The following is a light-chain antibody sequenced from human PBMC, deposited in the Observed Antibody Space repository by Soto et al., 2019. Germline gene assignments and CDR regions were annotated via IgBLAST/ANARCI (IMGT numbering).Light chain of an antibody. CDR3: QQTYSAPQT. CDR2: GAS. CDR1: QAISTY. Sequence: DIQMTQSPSSLSASVGDRVTITCRASQAISTYLNWYQQKPGKAPSLLIYGASSLQSGAPSRFSGRGSGTDFTLTISSLQPEDFATYYCQQTYSAPQTFGPGTKVDIK. J-gene: IGKJ3*01. V-gene: IGKV1-39*01.